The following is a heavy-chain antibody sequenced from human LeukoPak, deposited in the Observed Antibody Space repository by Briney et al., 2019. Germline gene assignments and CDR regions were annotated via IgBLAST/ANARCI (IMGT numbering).Heavy chain of an antibody. V-gene: IGHV4-59*08. D-gene: IGHD6-13*01. Sequence: PSETLSLTCSVSGGSISSYYWSWIRQPPGKGLEWIGYISYSGSTTYHPSLKSRVTISVDTSKNQFSLKLTSVTAADTAVYYCARHGSISGIAAQRSFDYWGQGTLVTVSS. CDR3: ARHGSISGIAAQRSFDY. CDR1: GGSISSYY. CDR2: ISYSGST. J-gene: IGHJ4*02.